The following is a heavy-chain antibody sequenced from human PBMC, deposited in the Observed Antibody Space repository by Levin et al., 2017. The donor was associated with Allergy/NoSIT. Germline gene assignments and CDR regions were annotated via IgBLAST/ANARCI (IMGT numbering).Heavy chain of an antibody. CDR2: INHSGST. CDR1: GGSFSGYY. V-gene: IGHV4-34*01. J-gene: IGHJ4*02. Sequence: KTSETLSLTCAVYGGSFSGYYWSWIRQPPGKGLEWIGEINHSGSTNYNPSLKSRVTISVDTSKNQFSLKLSSVTAADTAVYYCARGSSYDSSGYLDFYFDYWGQGTLVTVSS. CDR3: ARGSSYDSSGYLDFYFDY. D-gene: IGHD3-22*01.